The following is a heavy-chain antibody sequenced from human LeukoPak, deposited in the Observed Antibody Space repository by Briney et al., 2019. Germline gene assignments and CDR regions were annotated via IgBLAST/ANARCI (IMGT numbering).Heavy chain of an antibody. Sequence: GGSLRLSCAASGFTFSSYGMSWVRQAPGKGLEWVSAISGSGGSTYYADSVKGRFTVSRDNSENTLYVQMDSLRAEDTAVYYCAKRGYTYGGHFDYWGQGALVTVSS. J-gene: IGHJ4*02. V-gene: IGHV3-23*01. CDR3: AKRGYTYGGHFDY. CDR1: GFTFSSYG. CDR2: ISGSGGST. D-gene: IGHD5-18*01.